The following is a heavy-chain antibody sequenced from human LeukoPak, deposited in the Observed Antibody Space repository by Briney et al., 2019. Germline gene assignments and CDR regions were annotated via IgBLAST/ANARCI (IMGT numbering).Heavy chain of an antibody. V-gene: IGHV1-8*01. CDR1: GYTFTGYD. D-gene: IGHD6-19*01. J-gene: IGHJ4*02. CDR2: MNSNSGDT. CDR3: ARALSGCVLCFDY. Sequence: ASVKVSCKASGYTFTGYDIHWMRQTTGQGLEWMGWMNSNSGDTGYAQKFQGRVTMTRDTSISTAYMELSSLRSEDTAVYYCARALSGCVLCFDYWGQGSLVTVSS.